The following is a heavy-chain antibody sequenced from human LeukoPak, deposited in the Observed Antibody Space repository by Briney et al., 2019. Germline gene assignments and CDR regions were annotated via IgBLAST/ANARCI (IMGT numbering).Heavy chain of an antibody. Sequence: GGSLRLSCAASGFTFSSYGMHWVRQAPGKGLEWVAVIWYDGSNKYYADSVKGRFTISRDNSKNTLYLQMNSLRAEDTAVYYCARARLPLGYCTNGVCSGLDYWGQGTLVTVSS. J-gene: IGHJ4*02. CDR2: IWYDGSNK. CDR1: GFTFSSYG. CDR3: ARARLPLGYCTNGVCSGLDY. D-gene: IGHD2-8*01. V-gene: IGHV3-33*01.